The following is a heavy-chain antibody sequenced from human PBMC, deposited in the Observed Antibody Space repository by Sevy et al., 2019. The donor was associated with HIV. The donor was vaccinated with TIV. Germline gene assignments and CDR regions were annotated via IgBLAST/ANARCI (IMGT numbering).Heavy chain of an antibody. Sequence: SETLSLTCTVSGGSMTTYCWSWIRQPPGKGLEWIGYIHHSGRTNYNPSLKSRLTISVDTSKNQFSLKLTSVTAADTAVYYCAREATGAFDYWGQGSLVTVSS. V-gene: IGHV4-59*01. J-gene: IGHJ4*02. CDR1: GGSMTTYC. D-gene: IGHD5-12*01. CDR2: IHHSGRT. CDR3: AREATGAFDY.